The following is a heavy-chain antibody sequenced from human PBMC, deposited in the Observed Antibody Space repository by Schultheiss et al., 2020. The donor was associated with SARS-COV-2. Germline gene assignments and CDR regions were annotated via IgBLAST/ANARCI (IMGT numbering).Heavy chain of an antibody. CDR3: ARAALIVGATLTAFDI. CDR2: IYYSGST. D-gene: IGHD1-26*01. CDR1: GGSISSYY. J-gene: IGHJ3*02. V-gene: IGHV4-59*01. Sequence: SETLSLTCTVSGGSISSYYWSWIRQPAGKGLEWIGYIYYSGSTNYNPSLKSRVTISVDTSKNQFSLKLSSVTAADTAVYYCARAALIVGATLTAFDIWGQGTMVTVSS.